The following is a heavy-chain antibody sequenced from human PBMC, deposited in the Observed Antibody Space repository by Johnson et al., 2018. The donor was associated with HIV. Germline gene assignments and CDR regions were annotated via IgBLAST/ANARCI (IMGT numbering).Heavy chain of an antibody. V-gene: IGHV3-7*01. J-gene: IGHJ3*02. CDR1: GFTFSSYW. Sequence: MQLVESGGGLVQPGGSLRLSCAASGFTFSSYWMSWVRQAPGKGLEWVANIKQDGSEKYYVDSVKGRFTISRDNAKNSLYLQMNSLRAEDTAVYYCARVRWELPDDAVDIWGQGTMVTVSS. CDR3: ARVRWELPDDAVDI. CDR2: IKQDGSEK. D-gene: IGHD1-26*01.